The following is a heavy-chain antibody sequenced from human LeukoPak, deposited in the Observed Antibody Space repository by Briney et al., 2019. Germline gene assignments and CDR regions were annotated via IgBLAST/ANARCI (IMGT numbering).Heavy chain of an antibody. D-gene: IGHD6-19*01. V-gene: IGHV3-69-1*01. CDR1: GFTVSSNY. Sequence: KPGGSLRLSCAASGFTVSSNYMSWVRQAPGKGLEWVSSISSSSYIYYADSVKGRFTISRDNAKNSLYLQMNSLRAEDTAVYYCARDQGLGEQWLPPPYEADFDYWGQGTLVTVSS. CDR3: ARDQGLGEQWLPPPYEADFDY. J-gene: IGHJ4*02. CDR2: ISSSSYI.